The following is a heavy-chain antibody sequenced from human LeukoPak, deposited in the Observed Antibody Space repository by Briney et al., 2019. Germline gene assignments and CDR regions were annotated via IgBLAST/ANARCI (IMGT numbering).Heavy chain of an antibody. CDR1: GFTFSSYA. CDR2: ISGSGGST. V-gene: IGHV3-23*01. J-gene: IGHJ4*02. Sequence: GGSLRLSCAASGFTFSSYAMSWVRQAPGKGLEWVSAISGSGGSTYYADSVKGRFTISRDNTKSSLYLQMNSLGAEDTAMYYCAKLLGTATTYDSWGKGTRVTVSS. CDR3: AKLLGTATTYDS. D-gene: IGHD5-24*01.